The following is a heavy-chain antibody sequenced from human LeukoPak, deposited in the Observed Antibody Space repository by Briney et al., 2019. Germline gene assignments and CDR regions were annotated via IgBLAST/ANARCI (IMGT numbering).Heavy chain of an antibody. Sequence: SXTLSLTCAVYGGSFSGYYWSWIRQPPGKGLEWIGEINHSGSTNYNPSLKSRVTISVDTSKNQFSLKLSSVTAADTAVYYCARGRTYYDFWSGYYYSWFDPWGQGTLVTVSS. CDR1: GGSFSGYY. J-gene: IGHJ5*02. CDR2: INHSGST. D-gene: IGHD3-3*01. CDR3: ARGRTYYDFWSGYYYSWFDP. V-gene: IGHV4-34*01.